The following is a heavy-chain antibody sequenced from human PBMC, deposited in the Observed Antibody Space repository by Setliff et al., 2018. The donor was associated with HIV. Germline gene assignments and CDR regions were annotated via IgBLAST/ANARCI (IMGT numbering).Heavy chain of an antibody. J-gene: IGHJ4*02. Sequence: SETLSLTCAVFGGSISSSNWWSWVRQPPGKGLEWIGEIYHSGSASYNPSLESRVTFSVDTSKNQFALKLTSVTAADTAVYYCARAFYGISAGYYYFDVWGQGALVTVSS. CDR2: IYHSGSA. D-gene: IGHD3-9*01. CDR1: GGSISSSNW. CDR3: ARAFYGISAGYYYFDV. V-gene: IGHV4-4*02.